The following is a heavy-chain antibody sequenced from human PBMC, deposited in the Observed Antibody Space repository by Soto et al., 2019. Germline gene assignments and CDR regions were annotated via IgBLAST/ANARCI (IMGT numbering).Heavy chain of an antibody. CDR1: GFTFSSYA. CDR2: ISGSGGST. J-gene: IGHJ4*02. Sequence: GGSLRLSCAASGFTFSSYAMTWVRQAPGKGLEWVSAISGSGGSTYSADSVKGRFTISRDNSKNTLYLQMNSLRAEDTAVYYCAKAVSSGWYYFDYWGQGVLVTVSS. D-gene: IGHD6-19*01. CDR3: AKAVSSGWYYFDY. V-gene: IGHV3-23*01.